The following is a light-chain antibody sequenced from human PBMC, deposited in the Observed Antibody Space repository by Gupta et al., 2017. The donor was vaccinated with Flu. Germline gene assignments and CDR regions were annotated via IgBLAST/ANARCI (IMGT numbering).Light chain of an antibody. CDR2: WAT. V-gene: IGKV3-15*01. CDR3: QQYHEWPRT. J-gene: IGKJ1*01. Sequence: LGWVQPRPGQAPRLPIYWATTRGTTGPARFSGSGSGTDFTLTISSLQSEDFAVYYCQQYHEWPRTFGPGTKVEVK.